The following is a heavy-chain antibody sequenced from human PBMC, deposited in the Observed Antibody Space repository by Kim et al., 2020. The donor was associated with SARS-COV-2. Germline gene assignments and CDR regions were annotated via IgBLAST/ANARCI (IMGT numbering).Heavy chain of an antibody. D-gene: IGHD2-8*01. CDR1: GFTFSSYA. CDR2: ISGSGGST. J-gene: IGHJ6*02. V-gene: IGHV3-23*01. Sequence: GGSLRLSCAASGFTFSSYAMSWVRQAPGKGLEWVSAISGSGGSTYYADSVKGRFTISRDNSKNTLYLQMNSLRAEDTAVYYCAKSMVYAISGGMDVWGQGTTVTVSS. CDR3: AKSMVYAISGGMDV.